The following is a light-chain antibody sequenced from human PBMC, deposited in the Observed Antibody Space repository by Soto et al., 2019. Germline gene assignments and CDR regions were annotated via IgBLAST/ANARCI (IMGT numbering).Light chain of an antibody. Sequence: DIVMTQTPLSLTVTPGQPASISCKSSQSLLHSDGKTYLYWFLQKPGQPPQLLIYAVSTRFSGVTDRFSGSGSGIDCTLKSSRVEAEDVGIYPCMQSKETRRTFGQGTKVE. CDR2: AVS. CDR3: MQSKETRRT. V-gene: IGKV2D-29*01. CDR1: QSLLHSDGKTY. J-gene: IGKJ1*01.